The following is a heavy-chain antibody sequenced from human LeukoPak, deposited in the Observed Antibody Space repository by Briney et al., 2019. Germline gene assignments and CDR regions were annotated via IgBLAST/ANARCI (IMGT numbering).Heavy chain of an antibody. Sequence: SETLSLTCTVSGYSISSGYYWGWIRQPPGKGLEWIGSIYYSGSTYYNPSLKSRVTISVDTSKNQFSLKLSSVTAADTAVYYCARAVTISGYPNYYYYYMDVWGKGTTVTVSS. CDR1: GYSISSGYY. CDR3: ARAVTISGYPNYYYYYMDV. J-gene: IGHJ6*03. D-gene: IGHD3-22*01. CDR2: IYYSGST. V-gene: IGHV4-38-2*02.